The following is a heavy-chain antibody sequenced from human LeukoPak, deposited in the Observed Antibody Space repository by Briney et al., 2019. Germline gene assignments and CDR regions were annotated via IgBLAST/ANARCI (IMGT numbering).Heavy chain of an antibody. D-gene: IGHD3-16*01. J-gene: IGHJ4*02. Sequence: SETLSLTCTVSGGSISSSSYYRGWIRQPPGKGLEWIGSIYYSGSTYYNPSLKSRVTISVDTSKNQFSLKLSSVTAADTAVYYCARQGYGVLLGIWGQGTLVTVSS. CDR1: GGSISSSSYY. V-gene: IGHV4-39*01. CDR3: ARQGYGVLLGI. CDR2: IYYSGST.